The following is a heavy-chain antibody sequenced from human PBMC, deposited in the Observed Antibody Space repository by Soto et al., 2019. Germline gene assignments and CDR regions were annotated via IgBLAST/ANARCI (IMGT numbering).Heavy chain of an antibody. CDR2: IWYDGSNK. CDR1: GFTFNSYG. Sequence: LRLSCAASGFTFNSYGMPWVRQAPGKGLEWVAVIWYDGSNKYYADSVKGRFTISRDNSKNTLYLQMNSLRVEDTAVYYCARDRAVGGGVSGYWGQGTLVTVSS. CDR3: ARDRAVGGGVSGY. D-gene: IGHD2-8*02. J-gene: IGHJ4*02. V-gene: IGHV3-33*01.